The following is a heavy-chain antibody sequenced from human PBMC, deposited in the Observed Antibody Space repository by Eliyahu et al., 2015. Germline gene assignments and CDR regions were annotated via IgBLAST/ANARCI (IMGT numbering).Heavy chain of an antibody. CDR3: ARQGDQAYYDFWSGYSHRGYYYMDV. J-gene: IGHJ6*03. Sequence: QLQLQESGPGLVKPSETLSLXCTVSGGSXSSSSXYWGWXPPPPGXGXEWMGSIYYSGSTYYNPSLKSRVTISVDTSKNQFSLKLSSVTAADTAVYYCARQGDQAYYDFWSGYSHRGYYYMDVWGKGTTVTVSS. D-gene: IGHD3-3*01. CDR1: GGSXSSSSXY. V-gene: IGHV4-39*01. CDR2: IYYSGST.